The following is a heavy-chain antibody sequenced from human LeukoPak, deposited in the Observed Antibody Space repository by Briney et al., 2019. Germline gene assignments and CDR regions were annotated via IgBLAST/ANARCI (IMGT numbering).Heavy chain of an antibody. J-gene: IGHJ4*02. CDR3: AKDVGKWESLHFFDY. CDR2: ISGSGAST. V-gene: IGHV3-23*01. D-gene: IGHD1-26*01. Sequence: GGSLRLSCLTSGFTLSTNAMSWVRQAPGKGLEWISGISGSGASTYYADSLKGRFTISRDDSRNTLYLQMNSLRGDDTAVYYCAKDVGKWESLHFFDYWGQGTLVTVSS. CDR1: GFTLSTNA.